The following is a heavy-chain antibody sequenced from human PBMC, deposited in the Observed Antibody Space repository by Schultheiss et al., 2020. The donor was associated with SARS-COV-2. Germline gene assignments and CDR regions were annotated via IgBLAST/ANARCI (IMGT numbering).Heavy chain of an antibody. CDR3: ARDRTLYGDYVTYYYGMDV. CDR2: IYYSGST. D-gene: IGHD4-17*01. CDR1: GGSIDSSSYY. V-gene: IGHV4-31*03. J-gene: IGHJ6*02. Sequence: SQTLSLTCNVAGGSIDSSSYYWSWIRQHPGKGLEWIGYIYYSGSTYYNPSLKSRVTISVDTSKNQFSLKLSSVTAADTAVYYCARDRTLYGDYVTYYYGMDVWGQGTTVTVSS.